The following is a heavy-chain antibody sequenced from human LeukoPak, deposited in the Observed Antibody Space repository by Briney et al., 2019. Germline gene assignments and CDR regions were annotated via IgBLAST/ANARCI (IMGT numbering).Heavy chain of an antibody. D-gene: IGHD6-6*01. CDR1: GYTFTGYY. Sequence: ASVKVPCKASGYTFTGYYMHWVRQAPGQGLEWMGWINPNSGGTNYAQKFQGRVTMTRDTSISTAYMELSRLRSADTAVYYCAVSSSSSVYYYYYMDVWGKGTTVTVSS. CDR2: INPNSGGT. V-gene: IGHV1-2*02. CDR3: AVSSSSSVYYYYYMDV. J-gene: IGHJ6*03.